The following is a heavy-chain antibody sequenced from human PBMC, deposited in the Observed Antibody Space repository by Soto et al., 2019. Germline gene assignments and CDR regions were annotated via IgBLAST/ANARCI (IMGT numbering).Heavy chain of an antibody. J-gene: IGHJ6*02. D-gene: IGHD1-7*01. V-gene: IGHV3-30-3*01. CDR1: AFTLSKFV. CDR2: TSNDGSNT. CDR3: ARGNLDV. Sequence: QVQVVESGGGVVQPGKSLRLSCAASAFTLSKFVMHWVRQAPGRGLEWVAVTSNDGSNTFYADSVKGRFTISRDNSKNTVYLQMNILRTEDTAVYYCARGNLDVWGQGTTVTVSS.